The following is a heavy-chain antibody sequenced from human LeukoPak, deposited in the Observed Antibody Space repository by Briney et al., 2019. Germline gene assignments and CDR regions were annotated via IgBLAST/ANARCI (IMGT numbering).Heavy chain of an antibody. D-gene: IGHD3-10*01. CDR2: IYNSGST. Sequence: PSDTLSLTCTISGGSISSVGYYWSWIRRHPGKGRDWIGYIYNSGSTFYNPSLKGRVTISADTSKNQFSLKLSSVTAADTAVYYCARALWFGESIDYWGQGTLVTVSS. CDR1: GGSISSVGYY. J-gene: IGHJ4*02. V-gene: IGHV4-31*03. CDR3: ARALWFGESIDY.